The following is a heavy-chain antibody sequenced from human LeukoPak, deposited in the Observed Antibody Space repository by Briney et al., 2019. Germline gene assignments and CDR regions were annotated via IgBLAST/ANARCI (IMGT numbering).Heavy chain of an antibody. CDR1: GITFINHA. V-gene: IGHV3-30-3*01. J-gene: IGHJ4*02. CDR3: ARNPGVGSSWYRLHY. CDR2: ISYDGSNT. Sequence: PGRSLRLSCAASGITFINHAMDWVRQAPGKGLVWVAVISYDGSNTYYADSVKGRFTISRDNSKSTLYLQMNSLTVEDTAVYYCARNPGVGSSWYRLHYWGQGTLVTVSS. D-gene: IGHD6-13*01.